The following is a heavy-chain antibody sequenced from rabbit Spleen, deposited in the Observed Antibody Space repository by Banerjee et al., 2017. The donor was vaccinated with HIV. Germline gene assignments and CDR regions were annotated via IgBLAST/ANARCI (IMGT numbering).Heavy chain of an antibody. V-gene: IGHV1S45*01. CDR2: IYAGSGEST. J-gene: IGHJ4*01. D-gene: IGHD6-1*01. CDR3: AREVLYAAYAAFGDVTMYYFDL. Sequence: QEQLEESGGGLVKPGGTLTLTCKASGFSFSSGYDICWVRQAPGKGLEWIACIYAGSGESTYNTSWAKGRFTISKTSSTTVTLQMTSLTAANTATYFCAREVLYAAYAAFGDVTMYYFDLWGPGTLVTVS. CDR1: GFSFSSGYD.